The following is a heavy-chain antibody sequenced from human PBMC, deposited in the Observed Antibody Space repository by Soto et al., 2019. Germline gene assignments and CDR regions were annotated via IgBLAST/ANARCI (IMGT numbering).Heavy chain of an antibody. Sequence: SETLSLTCTVSGGSISSSNNYWGWIRQPPGKRLEWIGSIYYSGRTYYNPSLKSRVTISVDTSKNQFSLKLSSVTAADTAVYYCAGPGSSGSPTSFLDYWGKGTLVTVSS. V-gene: IGHV4-39*01. CDR1: GGSISSSNNY. J-gene: IGHJ4*02. CDR2: IYYSGRT. CDR3: AGPGSSGSPTSFLDY. D-gene: IGHD6-6*01.